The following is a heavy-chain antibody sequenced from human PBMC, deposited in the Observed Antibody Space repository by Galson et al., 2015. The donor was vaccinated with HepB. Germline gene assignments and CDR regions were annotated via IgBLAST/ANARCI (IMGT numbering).Heavy chain of an antibody. V-gene: IGHV1-46*02. CDR3: ARGLFAGTTGYFDC. Sequence: SVKVSCKASGYTFNSYFIHWVRQAPGQGLEWVGIINPSGGSASNAQRFQDRVTMTTDTSTSTVYMELGSLRSEDTAVYYCARGLFAGTTGYFDCWGQGTLVIVSS. CDR1: GYTFNSYF. D-gene: IGHD1-1*01. CDR2: INPSGGSA. J-gene: IGHJ4*02.